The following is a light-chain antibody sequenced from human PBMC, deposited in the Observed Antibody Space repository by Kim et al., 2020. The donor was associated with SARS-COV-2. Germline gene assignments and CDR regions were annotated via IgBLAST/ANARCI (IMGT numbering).Light chain of an antibody. CDR3: QSFDDNNPVI. CDR2: EHN. V-gene: IGLV6-57*04. CDR1: SGRIASNY. J-gene: IGLJ2*01. Sequence: LTQPHSVSESPGKTVTISCTRSSGRIASNYVQWYQQRPGSAPTTVIYEHNQRPSGVPDRFSGSIDSSSNSASLTISGLKPEDEADYYCQSFDDNNPVIFGGGTQLTVL.